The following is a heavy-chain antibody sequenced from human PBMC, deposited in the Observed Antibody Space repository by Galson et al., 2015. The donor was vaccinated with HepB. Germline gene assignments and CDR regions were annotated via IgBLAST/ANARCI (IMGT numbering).Heavy chain of an antibody. CDR3: TRVQRADCTSGSCPSRYRALDV. Sequence: SLRLSCAASRFIFSDHWMNWVRQAPGKGPEWVANIKEDGSEKYYVDSVKGRFTISRGNAKNSLYLQMNGLRAEDTAVYYCTRVQRADCTSGSCPSRYRALDVWGQGTTVTVSS. V-gene: IGHV3-7*03. J-gene: IGHJ6*02. CDR1: RFIFSDHW. CDR2: IKEDGSEK. D-gene: IGHD2-15*01.